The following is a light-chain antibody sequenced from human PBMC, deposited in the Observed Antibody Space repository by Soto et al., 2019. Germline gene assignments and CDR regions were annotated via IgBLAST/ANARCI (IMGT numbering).Light chain of an antibody. J-gene: IGKJ4*01. CDR3: QLRRNRPRLT. Sequence: EIVLTQSPATLSLSPGERATLSCRASQSVSSYLAWYQQKPCQAPRLLIYDASNRATGIPARFSGSGSGTDFTLTISSLEPEDFAIYYCQLRRNRPRLTSGGGTKVEI. V-gene: IGKV3-11*01. CDR2: DAS. CDR1: QSVSSY.